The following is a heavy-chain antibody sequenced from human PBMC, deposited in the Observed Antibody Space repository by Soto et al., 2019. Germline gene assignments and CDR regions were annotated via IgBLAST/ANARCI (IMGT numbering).Heavy chain of an antibody. J-gene: IGHJ3*02. Sequence: GGSLRLSCTASGFTFGDYAMSWFRQAPGKGLEWVGFIRSKAYGGTTEYAASVKGRFTISRDDSKSIAYLQMNSLKTEDTAVYYCTRVGAADAFDIWGQGTMVTLSS. CDR1: GFTFGDYA. V-gene: IGHV3-49*03. D-gene: IGHD6-25*01. CDR3: TRVGAADAFDI. CDR2: IRSKAYGGTT.